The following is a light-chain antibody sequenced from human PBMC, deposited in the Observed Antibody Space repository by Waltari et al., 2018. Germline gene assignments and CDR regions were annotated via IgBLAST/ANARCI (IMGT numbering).Light chain of an antibody. CDR2: EVS. CDR1: SSDVGRYKF. V-gene: IGLV2-8*01. J-gene: IGLJ2*01. CDR3: SSYAGGNTLV. Sequence: QPALTQPPSASGSLGHSATISCPGSSSDVGRYKFVSWYQQSPGKAPKLIFYEVSKRPPGVPDRFSGSKSGNTASLTISGLQPEDEADYYCSSYAGGNTLVFGGGTRLTVL.